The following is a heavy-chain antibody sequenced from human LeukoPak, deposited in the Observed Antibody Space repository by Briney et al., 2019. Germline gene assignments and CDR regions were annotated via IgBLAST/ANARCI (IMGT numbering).Heavy chain of an antibody. V-gene: IGHV4-59*01. CDR3: ARVDCSGGSCYSFDY. Sequence: SETLSLTCTVSGGSFSSYYWNWIREPPGKGLEWMGYIYYSGSTNCNPSLKSRVTISVDTSKNQFSLKLSSVTAADTAVYYCARVDCSGGSCYSFDYWGQGTLVTVSS. CDR2: IYYSGST. CDR1: GGSFSSYY. J-gene: IGHJ4*02. D-gene: IGHD2-15*01.